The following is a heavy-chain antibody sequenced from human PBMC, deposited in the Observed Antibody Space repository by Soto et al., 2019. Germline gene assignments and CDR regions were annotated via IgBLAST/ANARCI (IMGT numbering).Heavy chain of an antibody. CDR2: INSDGSST. D-gene: IGHD6-13*01. J-gene: IGHJ6*03. V-gene: IGHV3-74*01. CDR1: GFTFSSYW. Sequence: PGGSLRLSCAASGFTFSSYWMHWVRQAPGKGLVWVSRINSDGSSTSYADSVKGRFTISRDNAKNTLYLQMNSLRAEDTAVYYCARDTSGYSSSWSYYYYYMDVWGKGTTVTVSS. CDR3: ARDTSGYSSSWSYYYYYMDV.